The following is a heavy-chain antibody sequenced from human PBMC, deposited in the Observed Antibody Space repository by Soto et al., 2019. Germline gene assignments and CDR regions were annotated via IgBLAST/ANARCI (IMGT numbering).Heavy chain of an antibody. CDR1: GGSINIRSYY. V-gene: IGHV4-39*01. CDR3: ARQRTSVATKAYFDD. Sequence: SETLSITCTFSGGSINIRSYYWGGIRQSPGKGLEWIGSIYYSGSTYYNPSLKSRVAISVDTSKNQFSLKLRSVSAADTAVYYCARQRTSVATKAYFDDWGQGSMVTVSS. J-gene: IGHJ4*02. CDR2: IYYSGST. D-gene: IGHD2-21*02.